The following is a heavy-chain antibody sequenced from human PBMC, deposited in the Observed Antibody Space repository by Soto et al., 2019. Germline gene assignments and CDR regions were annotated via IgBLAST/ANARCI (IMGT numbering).Heavy chain of an antibody. V-gene: IGHV4-4*07. Sequence: QVQLQESGPLLVKPSETLSLTCTVSGGSINSYYWSWIRQPAGKGLEWIGRIYPSGTTNYNPSLKSRVTMSVDTSKNRFSLKLSSVTAADTAVYYCARGIYSKVGATIWFDPWGQGTPVTVSS. CDR1: GGSINSYY. D-gene: IGHD1-26*01. CDR2: IYPSGTT. J-gene: IGHJ5*02. CDR3: ARGIYSKVGATIWFDP.